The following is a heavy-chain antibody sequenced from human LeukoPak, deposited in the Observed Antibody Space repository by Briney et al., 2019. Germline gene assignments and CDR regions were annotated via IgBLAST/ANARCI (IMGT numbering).Heavy chain of an antibody. CDR1: GASISSFY. V-gene: IGHV4-4*08. J-gene: IGHJ4*02. CDR2: IYTSGST. CDR3: AVQYYFDY. Sequence: SETLSLTCSVSGASISSFYWNWIRQPPGKGLEWIGNIYTSGSTNYNPSLKSRVTISVDTSKNQFSLKLSSVTAADTAVYYCAVQYYFDYWGQGTLVTVSS.